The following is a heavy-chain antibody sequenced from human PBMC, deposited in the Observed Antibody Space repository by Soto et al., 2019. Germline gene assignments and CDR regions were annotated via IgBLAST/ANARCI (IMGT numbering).Heavy chain of an antibody. Sequence: SVKVSCKASGGTFSSYAISWVRQAPGQGLEWMGGIIPIFGTANYAQKFQGRVTITADKSTSTAYMELSSLRSEDMAVYYCAREDYYGSGSYYTFNWFDPWGQGTLVTVSS. CDR1: GGTFSSYA. CDR2: IIPIFGTA. J-gene: IGHJ5*02. D-gene: IGHD3-10*01. CDR3: AREDYYGSGSYYTFNWFDP. V-gene: IGHV1-69*06.